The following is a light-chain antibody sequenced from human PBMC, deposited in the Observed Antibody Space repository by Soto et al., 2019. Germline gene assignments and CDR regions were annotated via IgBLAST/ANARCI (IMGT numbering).Light chain of an antibody. CDR1: QSVGSIY. J-gene: IGKJ1*01. V-gene: IGKV3-20*01. CDR3: QQYYSSPRT. Sequence: DIVLTQSPGTLSLSPAARATLSCSASQSVGSIYLAWYQQKPGQAPKLLIHGASSMDTGVPDRFSGSGSGTEFTLTISSLQPEDFAVYYCQQYYSSPRTFGQGTKVDIK. CDR2: GAS.